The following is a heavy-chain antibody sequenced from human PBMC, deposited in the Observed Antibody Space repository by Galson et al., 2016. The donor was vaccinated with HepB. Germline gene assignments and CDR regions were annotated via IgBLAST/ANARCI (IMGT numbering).Heavy chain of an antibody. CDR1: GFTVSSDY. Sequence: LSLSCAASGFTVSSDYLSWVRQAPGQGLGWVSVIDSGNSTFYAASVKGRFTISRDNSKNTVYLQMNRLRAEDTAVYYCAKGSYYYDISDEAFDIWGQGTMVTVSS. CDR2: IDSGNST. J-gene: IGHJ3*02. V-gene: IGHV3-53*01. D-gene: IGHD3-22*01. CDR3: AKGSYYYDISDEAFDI.